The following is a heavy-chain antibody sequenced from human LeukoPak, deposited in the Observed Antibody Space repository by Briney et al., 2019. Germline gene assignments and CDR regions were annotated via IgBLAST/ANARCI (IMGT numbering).Heavy chain of an antibody. J-gene: IGHJ5*02. CDR2: IYYSGST. V-gene: IGHV4-30-4*01. CDR3: ARDSRTLIDWFDP. Sequence: SETLSLTCSVSGGSISSGDYYWSWIRQPLGKGLEWIGYIYYSGSTYYNPSLKSRVTISVDTSKNQFSLKQSSVTAADTAVYYCARDSRTLIDWFDPWGQGTLVTVSS. CDR1: GGSISSGDYY.